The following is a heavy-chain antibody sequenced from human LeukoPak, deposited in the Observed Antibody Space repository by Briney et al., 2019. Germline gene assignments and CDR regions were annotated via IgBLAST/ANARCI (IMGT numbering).Heavy chain of an antibody. CDR3: ARYYDFWSGYYIFDY. V-gene: IGHV4-38-2*01. D-gene: IGHD3-3*01. J-gene: IGHJ4*02. CDR2: IYHSGST. CDR1: GYSISSGYY. Sequence: SETLSLTCAVSGYSISSGYYWGWIRQPPGKGLEWIGSIYHSGSTYYNPSLKSRVTISVDTSKNQFSLKLSSVTAADTAVYYCARYYDFWSGYYIFDYWGQGTLVTVSA.